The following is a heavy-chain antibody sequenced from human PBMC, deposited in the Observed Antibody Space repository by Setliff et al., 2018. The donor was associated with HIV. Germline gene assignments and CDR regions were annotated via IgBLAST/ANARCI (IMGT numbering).Heavy chain of an antibody. CDR2: IYTNGST. J-gene: IGHJ4*02. CDR1: GGSITSGSYY. V-gene: IGHV4-61*09. D-gene: IGHD3-16*02. CDR3: ARVPPLKAFGGVISLYYFDY. Sequence: SETLSLTCSVSGGSITSGSYYWGWIRQPAGKGLEWIGHIYTNGSTSYSPSLKSRVTISVDTSKNQFSLKLSSVTAADTAVYYCARVPPLKAFGGVISLYYFDYWGQGTLVTVSS.